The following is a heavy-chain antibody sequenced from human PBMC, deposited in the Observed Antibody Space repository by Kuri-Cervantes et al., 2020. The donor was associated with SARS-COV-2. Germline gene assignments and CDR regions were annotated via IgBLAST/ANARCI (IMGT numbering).Heavy chain of an antibody. CDR1: GFTFSGHW. D-gene: IGHD3-22*01. Sequence: GGSLTLSCAASGFTFSGHWIHWVRQAPGKGLVWVSRINPDGSYTNNADSVKGQFTLSRDDAKNSLYLQMNSLIAEDTAVYYCARGGVLSLYDSSGSDSAYYYGMDVWGQGTTVTVSS. J-gene: IGHJ6*02. V-gene: IGHV3-74*01. CDR2: INPDGSYT. CDR3: ARGGVLSLYDSSGSDSAYYYGMDV.